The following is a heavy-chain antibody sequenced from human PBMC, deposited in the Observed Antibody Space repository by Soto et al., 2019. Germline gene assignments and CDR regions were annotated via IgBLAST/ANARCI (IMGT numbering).Heavy chain of an antibody. CDR1: GYTFTSYG. D-gene: IGHD5-12*01. CDR2: MNPNSGNT. V-gene: IGHV1-8*01. CDR3: ARGGEYSGYDYLSLGFDP. J-gene: IGHJ5*02. Sequence: ASVKVSCKASGYTFTSYGINWVRQATGQGLEGMGWMNPNSGNTGYAQKFQGRVTMTRNTSISTAYMELSSLRSEDTAVYYCARGGEYSGYDYLSLGFDPWGQGTLVTVSS.